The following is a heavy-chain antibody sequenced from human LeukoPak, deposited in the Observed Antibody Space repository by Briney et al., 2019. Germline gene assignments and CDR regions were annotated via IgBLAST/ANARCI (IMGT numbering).Heavy chain of an antibody. CDR1: GFTFSDYY. Sequence: GGSLRLSCAASGFTFSDYYMSWIRPAPGKGLEWVSYISSSGSTIYYADSVKGRFTISRDNAKNSLYLQMNSLRAEDTAVYYCARDLRWGYYFDYWGQGTLVTVSS. J-gene: IGHJ4*02. D-gene: IGHD5-24*01. CDR2: ISSSGSTI. V-gene: IGHV3-11*01. CDR3: ARDLRWGYYFDY.